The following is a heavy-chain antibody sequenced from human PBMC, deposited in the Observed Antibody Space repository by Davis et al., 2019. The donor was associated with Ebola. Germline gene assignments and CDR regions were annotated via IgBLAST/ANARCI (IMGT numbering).Heavy chain of an antibody. Sequence: MPSETLSLTCAVYGGSFSAYYWSWIRQPPEKGLEWIGEINHSGSTNYNPSLKSRVTISVDTSKNQFSLKLSSVTAADTAVYYCARGAGYSSGWSGPLYYYYGMDVWGQGTTVTVSS. V-gene: IGHV4-34*01. D-gene: IGHD6-19*01. CDR2: INHSGST. CDR1: GGSFSAYY. CDR3: ARGAGYSSGWSGPLYYYYGMDV. J-gene: IGHJ6*02.